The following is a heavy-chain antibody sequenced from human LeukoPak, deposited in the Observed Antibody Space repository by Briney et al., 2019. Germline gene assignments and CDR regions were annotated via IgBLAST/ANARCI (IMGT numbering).Heavy chain of an antibody. Sequence: ASVKVSCKASGYTFTGYYMHWVRQAPGQGLEWMGWINPNSGGTNYAQEFQGWVTMTRDTSISTAYMELSRPRSDDTAVYYCARDPLLGADKDAFDIWGQGTMVTVSS. V-gene: IGHV1-2*04. CDR3: ARDPLLGADKDAFDI. CDR2: INPNSGGT. D-gene: IGHD3-16*01. CDR1: GYTFTGYY. J-gene: IGHJ3*02.